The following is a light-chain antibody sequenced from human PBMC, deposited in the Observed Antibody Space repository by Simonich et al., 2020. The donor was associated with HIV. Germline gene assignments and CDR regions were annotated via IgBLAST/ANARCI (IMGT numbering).Light chain of an antibody. V-gene: IGKV3-20*01. Sequence: EIVLTQSPGTLSLSPGERATLSCRASQSVRSSYLAWYQQKPGQAPRLLIYGASSRATGIPYRFSGSGSGTDFTLTINRLEPEDFAVYYCQQEGSSPPYTFGQGTKLEIK. CDR1: QSVRSSY. J-gene: IGKJ2*01. CDR3: QQEGSSPPYT. CDR2: GAS.